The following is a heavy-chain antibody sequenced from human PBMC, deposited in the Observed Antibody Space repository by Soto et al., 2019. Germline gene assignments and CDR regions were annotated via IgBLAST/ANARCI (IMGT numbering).Heavy chain of an antibody. Sequence: ASVKVSCKASGYTFTGYYMHWVRQAPGQGLEWMGWINPNSGGTNYAQKFQGRVTMTRDTSISTAYMELSRLRSDDTDVYYCARVRMVYAAFDPGGQGTLVTVSS. V-gene: IGHV1-2*02. CDR2: INPNSGGT. J-gene: IGHJ5*02. CDR1: GYTFTGYY. D-gene: IGHD2-8*01. CDR3: ARVRMVYAAFDP.